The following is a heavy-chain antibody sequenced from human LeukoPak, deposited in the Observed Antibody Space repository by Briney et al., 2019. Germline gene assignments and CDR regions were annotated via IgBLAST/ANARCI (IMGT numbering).Heavy chain of an antibody. CDR2: IYYSGST. D-gene: IGHD3-10*01. V-gene: IGHV4-39*01. CDR1: GGSISSSSYY. J-gene: IGHJ4*02. CDR3: YGSGSYYNGNFDY. Sequence: SETLSLTCTVSGGSISSSSYYWGWIRQPPGKGLEWIGSIYYSGSTYYNPSLKSRVTISVDTSKNQFSLKLSSATAADTAVYYCYGSGSYYNGNFDYWGQGTLVTVSS.